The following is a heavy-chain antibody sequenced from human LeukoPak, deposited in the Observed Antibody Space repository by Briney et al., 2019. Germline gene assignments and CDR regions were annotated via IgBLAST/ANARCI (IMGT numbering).Heavy chain of an antibody. D-gene: IGHD2-21*01. CDR3: AGDEGSRFIVVMASDWYFDL. V-gene: IGHV3-21*04. J-gene: IGHJ2*01. CDR2: ISSSSSYI. CDR1: GFTFSSYS. Sequence: GGSLRLSCAASGFTFSSYSMNWVRQAPGKGLEWVSSISSSSSYIYYADSVKGRFTISRDNAKNSLYLQMNSLRADDTAVYYCAGDEGSRFIVVMASDWYFDLWGRGTLVTVSS.